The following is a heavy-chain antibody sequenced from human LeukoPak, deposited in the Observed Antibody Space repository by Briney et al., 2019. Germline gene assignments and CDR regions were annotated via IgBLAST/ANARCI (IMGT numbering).Heavy chain of an antibody. V-gene: IGHV4-34*01. J-gene: IGHJ4*02. CDR2: INHSGST. Sequence: SETLSLTCAVYGGSFSGYYWSWIRQPPGKGLEWIGEINHSGSTNYNPSLKSRVTISVDTSKKQFSLKLSSVTAADTAVYYCARYGGNAVVPAVLDYWGQGTLVTVSS. CDR3: ARYGGNAVVPAVLDY. CDR1: GGSFSGYY. D-gene: IGHD2-2*01.